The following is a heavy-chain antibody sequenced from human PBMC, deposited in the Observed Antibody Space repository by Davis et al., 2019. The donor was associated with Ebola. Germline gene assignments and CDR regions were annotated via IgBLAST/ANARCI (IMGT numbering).Heavy chain of an antibody. J-gene: IGHJ6*02. V-gene: IGHV3-23*01. CDR1: GFTFSSYA. D-gene: IGHD4-11*01. CDR2: ISGSGGST. Sequence: GESLKISCAASGFTFSSYAMSWVRQAPGKGLEWVSAISGSGGSTNYADSVKGRFTISRDNSKNTLYLQMNSLRAEDTAVYYCASEMTTFYYYYGMDVWGQGTTVTVSS. CDR3: ASEMTTFYYYYGMDV.